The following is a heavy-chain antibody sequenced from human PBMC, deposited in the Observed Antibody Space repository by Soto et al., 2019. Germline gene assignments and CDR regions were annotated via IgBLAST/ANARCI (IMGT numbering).Heavy chain of an antibody. J-gene: IGHJ4*02. CDR1: GGSIISGGYY. D-gene: IGHD5-18*01. Sequence: SETLSLTCTFSGGSIISGGYYWSWIRQHPGKGLEWIGYIYYSGSTYYNPSLKSRVTISVDTSKNQFSLKLSSVTAADTAVYYCARADVDTAMVTSFDYWGQGTLVTVSS. CDR3: ARADVDTAMVTSFDY. CDR2: IYYSGST. V-gene: IGHV4-31*03.